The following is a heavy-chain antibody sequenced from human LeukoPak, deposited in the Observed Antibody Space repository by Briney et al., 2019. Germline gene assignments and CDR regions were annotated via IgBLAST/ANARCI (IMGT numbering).Heavy chain of an antibody. J-gene: IGHJ4*02. D-gene: IGHD6-19*01. CDR2: IYYSGSP. CDR3: ARHGSGWAFDY. CDR1: RGSISTYY. Sequence: PSETLSLTSTVSRGSISTYYWSWIRQPPRKGLEWIGYIYYSGSPNYNPSLKSRLTISIDTSRNQFSLQLSSVTAADTAVYYCARHGSGWAFDYWGQGTLVTVSS. V-gene: IGHV4-59*08.